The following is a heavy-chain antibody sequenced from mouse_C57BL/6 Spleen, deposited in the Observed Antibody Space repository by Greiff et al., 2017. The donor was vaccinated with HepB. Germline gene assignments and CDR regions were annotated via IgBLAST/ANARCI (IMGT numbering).Heavy chain of an antibody. V-gene: IGHV1-64*01. D-gene: IGHD2-4*01. CDR2: IHPNSGST. CDR1: GYTFTSYW. CDR3: ARKGDYDSLFAY. J-gene: IGHJ3*01. Sequence: QVQLQQPGAELVKPGASVKLSCKASGYTFTSYWMHWVKQRPGQGLEWIGMIHPNSGSTNYNEKFKSKATLTVDKSSSTAYMQLSSLTSEDSAVYYCARKGDYDSLFAYWGQGTLVTVSA.